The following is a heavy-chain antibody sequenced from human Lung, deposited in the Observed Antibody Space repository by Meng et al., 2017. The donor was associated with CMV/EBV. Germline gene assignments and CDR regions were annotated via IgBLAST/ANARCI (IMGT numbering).Heavy chain of an antibody. CDR3: ARLWGVFDWNFDGVDI. CDR1: GYSFTTYW. D-gene: IGHD1-7*01. J-gene: IGHJ3*02. CDR2: IYPGDDDT. V-gene: IGHV5-51*01. Sequence: ESXKISXQGSGYSFTTYWIAWVRQMPGKVLEWVGSIYPGDDDTRYSPSLQGQVTISADASITAAYLQWNSLKASDTAMYYCARLWGVFDWNFDGVDIWGQGTMVTVSS.